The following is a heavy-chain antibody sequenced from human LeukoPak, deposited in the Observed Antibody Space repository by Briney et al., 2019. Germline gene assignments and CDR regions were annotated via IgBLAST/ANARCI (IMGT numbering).Heavy chain of an antibody. CDR3: ARQTTGSFQWTFDN. Sequence: TSETLSLTCTVSGFYIYTGGYYRGWIRRPPGKGLEWIGTTHYSGETFYNPTLKSRVTMSVDTSRNHFSLRLDSVTAADTAVYYCARQTTGSFQWTFDNWGLGTLVTVSS. CDR2: THYSGET. CDR1: GFYIYTGGYY. D-gene: IGHD1-26*01. V-gene: IGHV4-39*02. J-gene: IGHJ4*02.